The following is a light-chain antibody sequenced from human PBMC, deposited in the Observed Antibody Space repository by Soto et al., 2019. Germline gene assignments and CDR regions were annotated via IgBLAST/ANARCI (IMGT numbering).Light chain of an antibody. Sequence: QSVLTQPPSVSGAPGQRVTISCTGSSSNIGAGYDVHWYQQLPGTAPKLLIYGNSNRPSGVPDRFSGSKSGTSASLAITGLQAEDGADYYCQSYDSSLGGSGVFGTGTKVTVL. J-gene: IGLJ1*01. CDR1: SSNIGAGYD. CDR2: GNS. CDR3: QSYDSSLGGSGV. V-gene: IGLV1-40*01.